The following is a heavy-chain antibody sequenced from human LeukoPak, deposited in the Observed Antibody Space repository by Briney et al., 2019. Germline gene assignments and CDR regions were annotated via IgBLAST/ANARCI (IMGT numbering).Heavy chain of an antibody. D-gene: IGHD3-9*01. CDR2: IHDSGNT. CDR1: GFTVSSNY. V-gene: IGHV3-53*01. J-gene: IGHJ4*02. CDR3: VSHSDTLTGYSFDY. Sequence: GGPLRLSCAASGFTVSSNYMTWVRQAPGKGLEWVSIIHDSGNTYYADSVKGRFTVTRDNSKNTVSLEMNSLRVDDTAVYYCVSHSDTLTGYSFDYWGQGALVTVSS.